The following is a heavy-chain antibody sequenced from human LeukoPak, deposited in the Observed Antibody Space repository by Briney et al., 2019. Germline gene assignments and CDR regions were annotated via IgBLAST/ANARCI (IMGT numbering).Heavy chain of an antibody. CDR3: AAWFGPQYAFDI. V-gene: IGHV1-8*01. Sequence: ASVKVSCKASGYTFTSYEINWVRQATGQGLEWMGWMNPNSGNTGYAQKFQGRVTMTRNTSISTAYMELSSLRSEDTAVYYCAAWFGPQYAFDIWGQGTMVTVSS. CDR2: MNPNSGNT. CDR1: GYTFTSYE. D-gene: IGHD3-10*01. J-gene: IGHJ3*02.